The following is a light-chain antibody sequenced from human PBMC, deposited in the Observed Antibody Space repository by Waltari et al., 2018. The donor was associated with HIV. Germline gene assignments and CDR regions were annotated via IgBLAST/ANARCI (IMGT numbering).Light chain of an antibody. V-gene: IGKV6D-21*02. J-gene: IGKJ1*01. CDR3: HQTRTLPWT. CDR1: QSIGRS. CDR2: FVS. Sequence: EIVLTQSPDFQSVAPKERVTLTCRASQSIGRSLFLFQQKPHQSPKLLIKFVSQSISGVPSRFSGGGSGTDFTLTISSLEPEDAAVYYCHQTRTLPWTFGQGTKVEI.